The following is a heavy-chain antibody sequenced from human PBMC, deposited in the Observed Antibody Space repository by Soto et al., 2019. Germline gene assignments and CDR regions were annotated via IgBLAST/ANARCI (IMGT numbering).Heavy chain of an antibody. V-gene: IGHV3-11*01. CDR3: AKKEMARTGAPYYYDY. CDR1: GFTFSDYY. J-gene: IGHJ4*02. Sequence: PGGSLRLSCAASGFTFSDYYMSWIRQAPGKGLEWVSYISSSGSTIYYADSVKGRFTISRDNAKNSLYLQMNSLRAEDTALYYCAKKEMARTGAPYYYDYWGQGILVTVSS. CDR2: ISSSGSTI.